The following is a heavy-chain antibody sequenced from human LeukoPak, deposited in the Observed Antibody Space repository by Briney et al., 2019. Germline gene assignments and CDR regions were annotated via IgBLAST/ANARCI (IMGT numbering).Heavy chain of an antibody. J-gene: IGHJ5*02. CDR3: ARYYDFWSGYYNWFDP. CDR2: IYYSGST. CDR1: GGSISSYY. V-gene: IGHV4-59*01. Sequence: SETLSLTCTVPGGSISSYYWSWIRQPPGKGLEWIGYIYYSGSTNYNPSLKSRVTISVDTSKNQFSLKLSSVTAADTAVYYCARYYDFWSGYYNWFDPWGQGTLVTVSS. D-gene: IGHD3-3*01.